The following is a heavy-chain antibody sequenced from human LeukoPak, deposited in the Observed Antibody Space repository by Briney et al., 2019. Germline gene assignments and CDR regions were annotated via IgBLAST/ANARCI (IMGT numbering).Heavy chain of an antibody. CDR2: ISGSGGST. CDR1: GFTFSSYA. V-gene: IGHV3-23*01. Sequence: QAGGSLRLSCAASGFTFSSYAMSWVRQAPGKGLELVSAISGSGGSTYYADSVKGRFTISRDNSKNTLYLQMNSLRAEDTAVYYCAKVPMRGTYYYDSSGYSEYFQHWGQGTLVTVSS. CDR3: AKVPMRGTYYYDSSGYSEYFQH. J-gene: IGHJ1*01. D-gene: IGHD3-22*01.